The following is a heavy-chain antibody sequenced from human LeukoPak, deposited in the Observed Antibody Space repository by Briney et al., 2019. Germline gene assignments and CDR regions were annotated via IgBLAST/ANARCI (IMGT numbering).Heavy chain of an antibody. CDR1: SDSIGAYY. J-gene: IGHJ4*02. Sequence: SETLSLTCSVSSDSIGAYYWSWIRQPAGRGLEWIGRISPSGSSSYNPSLKSRVTMSLDTSKNQFSLKLSSVTTADTAVYFCARDPSLFNGFFDYWGQGTLVSVSS. V-gene: IGHV4-4*07. CDR2: ISPSGSS. CDR3: ARDPSLFNGFFDY. D-gene: IGHD5-24*01.